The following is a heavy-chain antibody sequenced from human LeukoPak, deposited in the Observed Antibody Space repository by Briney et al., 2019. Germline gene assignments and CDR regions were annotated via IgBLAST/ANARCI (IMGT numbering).Heavy chain of an antibody. Sequence: PGGSLRLSCAASGFTFNTFDMTWVRQAPGKGLEWVSYISSGSSSRYYADSVKGRFTTSRDNSKNTLYLQMNSLRAEDTAVYYCAKLNYYDSSGLKYFDYWGQGTLVTVSS. D-gene: IGHD3-22*01. J-gene: IGHJ4*02. CDR2: ISSGSSSR. CDR1: GFTFNTFD. V-gene: IGHV3-23*01. CDR3: AKLNYYDSSGLKYFDY.